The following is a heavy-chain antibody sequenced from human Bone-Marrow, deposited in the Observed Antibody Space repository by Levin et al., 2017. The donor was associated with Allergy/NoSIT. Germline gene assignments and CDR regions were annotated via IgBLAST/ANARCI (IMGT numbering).Heavy chain of an antibody. J-gene: IGHJ1*01. Sequence: GESLKISCAASEIPFSSFGMHWVRQAPGKGLEWVAIISYDGNNEDYADSVKGRFTISRDNSKNTLYLEMNSLRTEDTAVYYCAKLRHCKDINDCFHKWGQGTLVTVSS. V-gene: IGHV3-30*18. CDR3: AKLRHCKDINDCFHK. CDR1: EIPFSSFG. D-gene: IGHD2/OR15-2a*01. CDR2: ISYDGNNE.